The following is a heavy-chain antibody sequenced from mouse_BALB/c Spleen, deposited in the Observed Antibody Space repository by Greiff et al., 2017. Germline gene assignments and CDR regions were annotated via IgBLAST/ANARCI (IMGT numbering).Heavy chain of an antibody. CDR3: ARDYDGYYYAMDY. Sequence: EVKLVESGGGLVKPGGSLKLSRAASGFTFSDYYMYWVRLTPEKRLVWVATISDGGSYTYYPDSVKGRLTISRDNAKNNLYLQMSSLKSEDTAMYYGARDYDGYYYAMDYWGQGASVTVAS. J-gene: IGHJ4*01. D-gene: IGHD2-3*01. CDR2: ISDGGSYT. V-gene: IGHV5-4*02. CDR1: GFTFSDYY.